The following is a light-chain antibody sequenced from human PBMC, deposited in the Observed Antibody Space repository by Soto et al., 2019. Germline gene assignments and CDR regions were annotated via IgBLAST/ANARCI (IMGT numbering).Light chain of an antibody. CDR1: QSVGGY. CDR2: GAS. V-gene: IGKV3-15*01. CDR3: HQYSDWPYT. Sequence: EIVMTQSPATLSVSPGDRAALSCRASQSVGGYLAWYQQKPGQAPRLVIHGASTRATGIPPRFSGSGSGTEFTLTISSLQSEDLAVYYCHQYSDWPYTFGQGTKLEIK. J-gene: IGKJ2*01.